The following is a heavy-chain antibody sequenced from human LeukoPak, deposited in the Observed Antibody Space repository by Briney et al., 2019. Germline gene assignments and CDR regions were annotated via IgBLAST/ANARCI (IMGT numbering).Heavy chain of an antibody. CDR2: ITSSGSTI. Sequence: PGGSLRLSCAASGFTFSSYSMNWVRQAPGKGLEWVSYITSSGSTIYYADSVKGRFTISRDNAKNSLYLQMNSLRAEDTAVYYCARDSTGYYGSGSYFLSGWGQGTLVTVSS. CDR3: ARDSTGYYGSGSYFLSG. V-gene: IGHV3-48*01. D-gene: IGHD3-10*01. CDR1: GFTFSSYS. J-gene: IGHJ4*02.